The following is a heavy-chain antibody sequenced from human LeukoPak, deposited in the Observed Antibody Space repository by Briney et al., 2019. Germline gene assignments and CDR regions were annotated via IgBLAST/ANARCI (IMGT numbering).Heavy chain of an antibody. D-gene: IGHD3-3*01. V-gene: IGHV1-18*01. J-gene: IGHJ6*02. CDR1: GYTFTSYG. Sequence: ASVKVSCKASGYTFTSYGINWVRQAPGQGLEWMGWISAYNGNTNYAQKLQGRVTMTTDTSTSTAYMELRSLRSDDTAVYYCARDGRNYDFWSGSLVPRYGMDVWGQGTTVTVSS. CDR3: ARDGRNYDFWSGSLVPRYGMDV. CDR2: ISAYNGNT.